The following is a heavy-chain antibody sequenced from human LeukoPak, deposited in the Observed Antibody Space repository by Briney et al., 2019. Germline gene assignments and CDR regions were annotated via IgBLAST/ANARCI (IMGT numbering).Heavy chain of an antibody. J-gene: IGHJ4*02. CDR1: GITLSNYG. Sequence: GGSLRLSCAVSGITLSNYGMSWVRQATGKGLEWVAGISGSGGSTYYADSVKGRFTISRDNPTNTLYLQMNSLRAEDTAVYFCAKRGVVIRVILVGFHKEAYYFDSWGQGALVTVSS. D-gene: IGHD3-10*01. V-gene: IGHV3-23*01. CDR3: AKRGVVIRVILVGFHKEAYYFDS. CDR2: ISGSGGST.